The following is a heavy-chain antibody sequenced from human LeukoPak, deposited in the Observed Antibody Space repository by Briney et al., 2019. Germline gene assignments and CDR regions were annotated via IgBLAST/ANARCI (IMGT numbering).Heavy chain of an antibody. Sequence: SETLSLTCTVSGVSISSSRYYWGWIREPPGKGLEWIGSIHYNGSTYYIPSLKSRITISVDTSKSQVSLRLSSVTTADTAVYCCARKRCFYGMDVWGQGTTVTVSS. J-gene: IGHJ6*02. CDR3: ARKRCFYGMDV. CDR2: IHYNGST. V-gene: IGHV4-39*07. D-gene: IGHD4/OR15-4a*01. CDR1: GVSISSSRYY.